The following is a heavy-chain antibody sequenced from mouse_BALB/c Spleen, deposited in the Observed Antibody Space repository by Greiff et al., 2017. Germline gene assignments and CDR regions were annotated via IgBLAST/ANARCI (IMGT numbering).Heavy chain of an antibody. V-gene: IGHV2-9*02. Sequence: VQGVESGPGLVAPSQSLSITCTVSGFSLTSYGVHWVRQPPGKGLEWLGVIWAGGSTNYNSALMSRLSISKDNSKSQVFLKMNSLQTDDTATYYCAKLVYDYDGYAMDYWGQGTSVTVSS. CDR1: GFSLTSYG. D-gene: IGHD2-4*01. CDR3: AKLVYDYDGYAMDY. CDR2: IWAGGST. J-gene: IGHJ4*01.